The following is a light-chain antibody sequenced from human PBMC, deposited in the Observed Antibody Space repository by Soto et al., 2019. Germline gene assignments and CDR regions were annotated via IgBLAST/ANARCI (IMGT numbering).Light chain of an antibody. Sequence: SYELTQPPSVSVAPGQTARITCGGNNIGRRSVHWYQQKAGQAPILVVYDDFDRPSGIPQRFSGSNSGNTATLTISRVDAWDEADYYCQVWDNSGDVVFGGGTKVT. CDR1: NIGRRS. V-gene: IGLV3-21*02. CDR3: QVWDNSGDVV. CDR2: DDF. J-gene: IGLJ2*01.